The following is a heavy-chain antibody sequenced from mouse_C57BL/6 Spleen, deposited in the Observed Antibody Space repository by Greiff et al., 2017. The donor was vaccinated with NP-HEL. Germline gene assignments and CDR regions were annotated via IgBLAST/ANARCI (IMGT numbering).Heavy chain of an antibody. J-gene: IGHJ3*01. V-gene: IGHV3-6*01. CDR2: ISYDGSN. CDR1: GYSITSGYY. D-gene: IGHD2-4*01. CDR3: ARLYDYAWFAY. Sequence: EVKLLESGPGLVKPSQSLSLTCSVTGYSITSGYYWNWIRQFPGNKLEWMGYISYDGSNNYNPSLKNRISITRDTSKNQFFLKLNSVTTEDTATYYCARLYDYAWFAYWGQGTLVTVSA.